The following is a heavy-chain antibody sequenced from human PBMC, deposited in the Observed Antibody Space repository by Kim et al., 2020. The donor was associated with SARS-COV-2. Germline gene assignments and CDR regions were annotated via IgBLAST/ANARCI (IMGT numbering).Heavy chain of an antibody. CDR2: LNTDGSKV. D-gene: IGHD3-10*01. CDR3: ARGSEQPGTDY. V-gene: IGHV3-74*01. J-gene: IGHJ4*02. CDR1: GFTFSNHW. Sequence: GGSLRLSCAASGFTFSNHWMHWVRQVPGKGLVWVSRLNTDGSKVDYADFVKGRFTISRDNAKNTLYLQMGSLRADDTAVYYCARGSEQPGTDYWGQGTLVTVSS.